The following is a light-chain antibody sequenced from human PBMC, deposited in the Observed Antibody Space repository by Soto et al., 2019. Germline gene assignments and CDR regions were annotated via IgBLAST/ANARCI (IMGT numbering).Light chain of an antibody. V-gene: IGKV3-15*01. CDR2: SAS. Sequence: EIVLTQSPASLSVSPGERATLSCRASQSISANLAWYQQKPAQAPRLLIHSASTRATGIPARFSGSGSGREFTLTISSLQSEDFAVYYCQQYNDWRPSWTFGQGTKVDIK. CDR3: QQYNDWRPSWT. J-gene: IGKJ1*01. CDR1: QSISAN.